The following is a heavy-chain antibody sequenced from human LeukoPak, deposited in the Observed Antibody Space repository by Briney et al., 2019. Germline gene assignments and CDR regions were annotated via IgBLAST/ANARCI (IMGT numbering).Heavy chain of an antibody. V-gene: IGHV4-38-2*02. Sequence: PSETLSLTCTVSGYSLSSGYYWGRIRQPPGKGLEWIGSIYHSGSTYYNPSLKSRVTISVDTSKNQFSLKLSSVTAADTAVYYCAREIRDGYNLAYWGQGTLVTVSS. J-gene: IGHJ4*02. CDR3: AREIRDGYNLAY. CDR2: IYHSGST. D-gene: IGHD5-24*01. CDR1: GYSLSSGYY.